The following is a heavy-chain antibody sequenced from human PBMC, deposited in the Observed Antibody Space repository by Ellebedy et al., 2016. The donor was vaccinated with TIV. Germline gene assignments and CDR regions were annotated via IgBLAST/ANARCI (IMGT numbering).Heavy chain of an antibody. Sequence: MPSETLSLTCAVYGGSFNDYYWSWIRQPPGKGLEWFGEINHSGSTNYNPSLKSRVTISVDTSKNQFSLKLSSVTAADTAVYYCARAPHIVVVPVAKDVMDVWGQGTTVTVSS. V-gene: IGHV4-34*01. J-gene: IGHJ6*02. CDR3: ARAPHIVVVPVAKDVMDV. D-gene: IGHD2-2*01. CDR2: INHSGST. CDR1: GGSFNDYY.